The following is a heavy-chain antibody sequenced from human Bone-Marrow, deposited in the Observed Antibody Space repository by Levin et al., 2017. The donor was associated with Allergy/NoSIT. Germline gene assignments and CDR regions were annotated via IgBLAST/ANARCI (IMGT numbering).Heavy chain of an antibody. V-gene: IGHV3-21*01. CDR3: ARSAPRRYSSGWYSGNWFDP. J-gene: IGHJ5*02. CDR1: GFTFSSYS. D-gene: IGHD6-19*01. CDR2: ISSSSSYI. Sequence: GESLKISCAASGFTFSSYSMNWVRQAPGKGLEWVSSISSSSSYIYYADSVKGRFTISRDNAKNSLYLQMNSLRAEDTAVYYCARSAPRRYSSGWYSGNWFDPWGQGTLVTVSS.